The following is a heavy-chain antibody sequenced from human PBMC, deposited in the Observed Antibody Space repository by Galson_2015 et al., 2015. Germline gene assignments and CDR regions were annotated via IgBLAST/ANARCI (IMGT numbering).Heavy chain of an antibody. Sequence: SLRLSCAASGFTFSSYGMHWVRQAPGKGLEWVAVISYDGSNKYYADSVKGRFTISRDNSKNTLYLQMNSLRAEDTAVYYCAKAGGSILWWRRSGMDVWGQGTTVTVSS. D-gene: IGHD2-21*01. CDR3: AKAGGSILWWRRSGMDV. V-gene: IGHV3-30*18. CDR2: ISYDGSNK. J-gene: IGHJ6*02. CDR1: GFTFSSYG.